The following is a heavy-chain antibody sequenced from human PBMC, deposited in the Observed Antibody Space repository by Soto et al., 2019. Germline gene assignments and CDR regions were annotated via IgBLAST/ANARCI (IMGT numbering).Heavy chain of an antibody. Sequence: GGSLRLSCAASGFTFSSYSMNWVSQAPGKGLEWVSSISSSSSYIYYADSVKGRFTISRDNSKNTLYLQMNSLRAEDTAVYYCAKDFSDRRKGGWYYYYGMDVWGQGTTVTVSS. CDR3: AKDFSDRRKGGWYYYYGMDV. D-gene: IGHD3-16*01. V-gene: IGHV3-21*01. CDR2: ISSSSSYI. CDR1: GFTFSSYS. J-gene: IGHJ6*02.